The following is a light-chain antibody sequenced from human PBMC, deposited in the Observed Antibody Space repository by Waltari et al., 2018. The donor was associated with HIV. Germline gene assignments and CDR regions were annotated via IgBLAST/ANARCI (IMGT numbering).Light chain of an antibody. Sequence: QSALTQPASVAGSPGQSITISCTGPDRDIGGSNYVSWFQQHAGKAPKLIIYEVSRRPAGISDRFSGSRSGDTASLTISALQTEDEADYHCAAFTGTSTLFGGGTKLTVL. CDR2: EVS. CDR3: AAFTGTSTL. J-gene: IGLJ2*01. V-gene: IGLV2-14*03. CDR1: DRDIGGSNY.